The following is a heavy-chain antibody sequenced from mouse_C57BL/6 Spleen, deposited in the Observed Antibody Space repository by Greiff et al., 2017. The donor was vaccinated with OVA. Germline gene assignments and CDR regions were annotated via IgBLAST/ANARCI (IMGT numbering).Heavy chain of an antibody. D-gene: IGHD1-1*01. CDR2: IYPSDSET. Sequence: QVQLQQPGAELVRPGSSVKLSCKASGYTFTSYWMDWVKQRPGQGLEWIGNIYPSDSETHYNQKFKDKATLTVDKSSSTAYMQLSSLTSEDSAVYYCAREGTTVVAPVWGTGTTVTVSS. CDR1: GYTFTSYW. J-gene: IGHJ1*03. CDR3: AREGTTVVAPV. V-gene: IGHV1-61*01.